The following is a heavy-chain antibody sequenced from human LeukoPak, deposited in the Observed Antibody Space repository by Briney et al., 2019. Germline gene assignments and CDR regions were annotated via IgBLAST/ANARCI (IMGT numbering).Heavy chain of an antibody. V-gene: IGHV4-61*02. CDR2: IYTSGST. D-gene: IGHD3-9*01. CDR1: GGSISSGSYY. J-gene: IGHJ6*03. Sequence: SETLSLTCTVSGGSISSGSYYWSWIRQPAGKGLEWIGRIYTSGSTNYNPSLKSRVTISVDTSKNQFSLKLSSVTAADTAVYYCARVGTIPPYYYYYYMDVWGKGTTVTISS. CDR3: ARVGTIPPYYYYYYMDV.